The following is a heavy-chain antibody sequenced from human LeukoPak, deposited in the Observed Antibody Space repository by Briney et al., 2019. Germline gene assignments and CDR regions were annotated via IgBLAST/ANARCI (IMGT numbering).Heavy chain of an antibody. V-gene: IGHV3-21*01. D-gene: IGHD6-19*01. CDR3: ATDGRSSGWYGFDY. CDR1: GFTFSTYS. CDR2: ITSPVGRI. Sequence: GRSLRLSCAASGFTFSTYSMNWVRQAPWKGLEWVSSITSPVGRIYYADSLKGRITISRDNARSTLYLQMNSLRAEDTAVYYCATDGRSSGWYGFDYWGQGILVTVSS. J-gene: IGHJ4*02.